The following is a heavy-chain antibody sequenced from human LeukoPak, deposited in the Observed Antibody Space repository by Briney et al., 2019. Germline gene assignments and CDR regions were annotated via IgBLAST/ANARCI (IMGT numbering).Heavy chain of an antibody. D-gene: IGHD3-9*01. Sequence: GGSLRLSCTASAFTFNNFPMHWVRQAPGKGLEWVTLILKDGSDAFYADSVKGRFTISRDNSENTLFLQMNSLRAEDTAIYYCARDFHYFFDYCGQGTLATVSS. V-gene: IGHV3-30-3*01. CDR1: AFTFNNFP. CDR3: ARDFHYFFDY. J-gene: IGHJ4*02. CDR2: ILKDGSDA.